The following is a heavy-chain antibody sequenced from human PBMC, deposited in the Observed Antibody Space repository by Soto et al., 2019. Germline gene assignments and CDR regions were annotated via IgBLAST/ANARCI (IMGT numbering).Heavy chain of an antibody. CDR1: GGSISSGDYY. J-gene: IGHJ5*02. V-gene: IGHV4-30-4*01. CDR2: IYYSGST. D-gene: IGHD3-22*01. Sequence: QVQLQESGPGLVKPSQTLSLTCTVSGGSISSGDYYWSWIRQPPGKGLEWIGYIYYSGSTYYKPSHKSRVTISVDTSKNQFSMNLSSVTAADTAVYYCARGYGYDSSCYYPAGTIPGWFDPWGQGTLVTVAS. CDR3: ARGYGYDSSCYYPAGTIPGWFDP.